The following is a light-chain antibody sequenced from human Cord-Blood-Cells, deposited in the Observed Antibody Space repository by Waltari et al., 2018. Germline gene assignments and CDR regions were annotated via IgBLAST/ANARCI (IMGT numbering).Light chain of an antibody. J-gene: IGLJ2*01. CDR2: DVS. Sequence: QSALTQPASVSGSPGQSITISCPGTTSDVGGSNYVPWYQQHPGKAPKLMIYDVSNRPSGVSNRFSGSKSGNTASLTISGLQAEDEADYYCSSYTSSSNVVFGGGTKLTVL. V-gene: IGLV2-14*01. CDR3: SSYTSSSNVV. CDR1: TSDVGGSNY.